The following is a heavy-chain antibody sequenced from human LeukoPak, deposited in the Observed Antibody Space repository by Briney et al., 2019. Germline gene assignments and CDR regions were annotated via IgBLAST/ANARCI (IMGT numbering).Heavy chain of an antibody. CDR2: TLNDGRSK. J-gene: IGHJ4*02. Sequence: GGSLRLSCTTSGFTFSSYGMHWVRQAPGKGLEWVAVTLNDGRSKYYADSVKGRFTISRDNSKNTLYLQMNSLGVKDTAVYFCAKDLDSSGDSYWGQGTLVTVSS. V-gene: IGHV3-30*18. CDR3: AKDLDSSGDSY. CDR1: GFTFSSYG. D-gene: IGHD3-22*01.